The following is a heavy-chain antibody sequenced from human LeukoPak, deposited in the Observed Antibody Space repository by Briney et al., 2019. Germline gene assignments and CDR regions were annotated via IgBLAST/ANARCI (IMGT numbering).Heavy chain of an antibody. CDR1: GGSFSGYY. Sequence: SETLSLTSAVYGGSFSGYYWSWIRQPPGKGLEWIGEINHSGSTNYNPSLKSRVTISVDTSKNQLSMKLSSVTATDTAVYYWPRALRLWGSTSCGRSPRFDPWGQAILVTVSS. J-gene: IGHJ5*02. D-gene: IGHD3-16*01. CDR3: PRALRLWGSTSCGRSPRFDP. V-gene: IGHV4-34*01. CDR2: INHSGST.